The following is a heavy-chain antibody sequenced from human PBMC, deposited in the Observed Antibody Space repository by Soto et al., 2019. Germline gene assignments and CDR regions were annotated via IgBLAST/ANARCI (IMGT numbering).Heavy chain of an antibody. D-gene: IGHD6-13*01. CDR2: IYWDDDK. CDR3: AHLIAAAGKNYGMDV. Sequence: QITLKESGPTLVKPTQTLTLTCTFSGFSLSTSGVGVGWIRQPPGKALEWLALIYWDDDKRYSPSLKSRLTTXXDXSXXQVVLTMTNMDPVDTATYYCAHLIAAAGKNYGMDVWGQGTTVTVSS. V-gene: IGHV2-5*02. J-gene: IGHJ6*02. CDR1: GFSLSTSGVG.